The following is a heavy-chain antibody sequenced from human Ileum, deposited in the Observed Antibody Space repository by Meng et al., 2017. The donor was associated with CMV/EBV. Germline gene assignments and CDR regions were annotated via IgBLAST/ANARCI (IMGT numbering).Heavy chain of an antibody. J-gene: IGHJ6*02. CDR2: LYSGGSV. Sequence: GESLKISCAASGFIVNNNFMNWVRQAPGKGLEWVSVLYSGGSVFYADSVKGRFTISRDTSNNTLHLQMNSLRVEDTAVYYCARGGGAVGYYYYGMDVWGQGTTVTVSS. D-gene: IGHD3-3*01. V-gene: IGHV3-66*02. CDR3: ARGGGAVGYYYYGMDV. CDR1: GFIVNNNF.